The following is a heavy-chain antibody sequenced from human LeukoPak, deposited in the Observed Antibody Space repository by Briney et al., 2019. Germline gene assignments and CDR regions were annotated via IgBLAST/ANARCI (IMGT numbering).Heavy chain of an antibody. D-gene: IGHD3-3*01. CDR2: INSDGSST. CDR3: ARVSPYYDFWSGYKDLNYFDY. J-gene: IGHJ4*02. Sequence: GGSLRLSCAASGFTFSSYWMHWVRQAPGKGLVWVSRINSDGSSTSYADSVKGRFTISRDNAKNTLYLQMNSLRAEDTAVYYCARVSPYYDFWSGYKDLNYFDYWGQGTLVTVSS. V-gene: IGHV3-74*01. CDR1: GFTFSSYW.